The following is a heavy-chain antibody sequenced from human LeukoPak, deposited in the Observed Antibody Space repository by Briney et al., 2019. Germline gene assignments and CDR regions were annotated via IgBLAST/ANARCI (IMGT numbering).Heavy chain of an antibody. CDR1: GFTFSRYA. Sequence: GGSLRLSRAASGFTFSRYAMRRVRQAPGQGLEWVICISGSGCTTYCASSVKGRFTIARDNSKNPLYLQMNSLRTEDTAVYYDAKRNCRVTSSYRDYWGQGTLVTVSS. CDR2: ISGSGCTT. V-gene: IGHV3-23*01. CDR3: AKRNCRVTSSYRDY. D-gene: IGHD3-10*01. J-gene: IGHJ4*02.